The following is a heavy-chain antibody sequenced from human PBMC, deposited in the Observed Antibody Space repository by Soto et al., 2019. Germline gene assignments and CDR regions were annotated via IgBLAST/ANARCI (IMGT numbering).Heavy chain of an antibody. Sequence: EVQLVESGGGLVQPGRSLRLSCAASGFSFENYAMHWVRQAPGKGLEWVSGISWHSGNLGYADSVRGRFTISRDNAKNSHYLQTNSLRPEDTGLYYCAKDKVYSNYEHYFDYWGQGTLVTVSS. J-gene: IGHJ4*02. D-gene: IGHD4-4*01. CDR2: ISWHSGNL. V-gene: IGHV3-9*01. CDR1: GFSFENYA. CDR3: AKDKVYSNYEHYFDY.